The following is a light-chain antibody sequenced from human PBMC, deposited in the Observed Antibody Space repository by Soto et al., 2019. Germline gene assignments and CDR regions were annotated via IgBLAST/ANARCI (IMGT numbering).Light chain of an antibody. J-gene: IGKJ1*01. CDR1: QGISSN. CDR2: GSS. V-gene: IGKV1-9*01. CDR3: QQLNSYPQWT. Sequence: IQLTQSPSSLSASVGDRVTITCRASQGISSNLAWYQQKPGRAPKLLIFGSSTLQSGVPSRFSGSGSGTDFTLTISSLPTEDFATYFCQQLNSYPQWTFGQGTNVEIK.